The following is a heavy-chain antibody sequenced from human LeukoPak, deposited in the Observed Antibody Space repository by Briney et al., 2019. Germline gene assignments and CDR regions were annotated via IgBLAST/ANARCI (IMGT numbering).Heavy chain of an antibody. D-gene: IGHD3-16*01. Sequence: GGSLTLSCAASGFTFSSYGMHWVRQAPGKGLEWVAVIWYDGSNKYYADSVKGRFTISRDNSKNTLYLQMNSLRAEDTAVYYCAREGVLYYFDYWGQGSLVTVSS. CDR1: GFTFSSYG. V-gene: IGHV3-33*01. CDR3: AREGVLYYFDY. J-gene: IGHJ4*02. CDR2: IWYDGSNK.